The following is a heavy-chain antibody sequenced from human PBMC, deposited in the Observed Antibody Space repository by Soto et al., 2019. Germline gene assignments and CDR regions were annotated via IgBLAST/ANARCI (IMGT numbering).Heavy chain of an antibody. V-gene: IGHV3-33*01. J-gene: IGHJ5*02. CDR1: GFTFSSYG. D-gene: IGHD3-9*01. CDR2: IWYDGSNK. CDR3: ARAARTYYDILTGYYPRSNWFDP. Sequence: GGSLRLSCAASGFTFSSYGMHWVRQAPGKGLEWVAVIWYDGSNKYYADSVKGRFTISRDNSKNTLYLQMNSLRAEDTAVYYCARAARTYYDILTGYYPRSNWFDPWGQGTLVTVSS.